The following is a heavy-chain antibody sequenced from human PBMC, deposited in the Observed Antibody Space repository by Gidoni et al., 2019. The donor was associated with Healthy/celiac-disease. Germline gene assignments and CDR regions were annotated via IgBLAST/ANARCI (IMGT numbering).Heavy chain of an antibody. CDR2: FYSSWST. CDR3: ARQLAATVTTATVLPRLYNWFDP. V-gene: IGHV4-39*01. J-gene: IGHJ5*02. CDR1: GGAISSSSYY. Sequence: QLQLQESGPGLVKPSETLSLTCTVSGGAISSSSYYWGWIRQPPGKGLECIGSFYSSWSTYYNPSLKSRVTISVDTSKNQFSLKLSSVTAADTAVYYCARQLAATVTTATVLPRLYNWFDPWGQGTLVTVSS. D-gene: IGHD4-4*01.